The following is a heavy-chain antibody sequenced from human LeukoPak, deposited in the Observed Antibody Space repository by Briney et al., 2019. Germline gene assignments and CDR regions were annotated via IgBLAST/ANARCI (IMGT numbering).Heavy chain of an antibody. CDR3: ARVPDLPLTESWSDSSLDAFDL. CDR1: GGSFSGYY. Sequence: SETLSLTCAVYGGSFSGYYWSWIRQPPGKGLEWIGEINHSGSTNYNPSLKSRVTISIYTSKNQFSLKLGSVTAADTAVYFCARVPDLPLTESWSDSSLDAFDLWGQGTMVTVSS. CDR2: INHSGST. V-gene: IGHV4-34*01. D-gene: IGHD3-3*01. J-gene: IGHJ3*01.